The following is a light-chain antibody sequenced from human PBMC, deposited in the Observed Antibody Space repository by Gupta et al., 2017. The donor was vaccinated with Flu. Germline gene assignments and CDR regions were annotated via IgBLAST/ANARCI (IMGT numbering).Light chain of an antibody. CDR1: QSLRSNF. J-gene: IGKJ1*01. CDR3: QQYGSSPRT. CDR2: GAS. V-gene: IGKV3-20*01. Sequence: MLTHPPGTLSSSPGERATLSCRASQSLRSNFLGWYQKKPGQAPRFLNYGASNRAAGIPDRFSGSGSGTDFTLFISRLEPDDFAVYFCQQYGSSPRTFGQGTTVEIK.